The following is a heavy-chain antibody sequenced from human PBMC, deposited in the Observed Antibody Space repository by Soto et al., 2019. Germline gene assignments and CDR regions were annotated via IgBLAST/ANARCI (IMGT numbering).Heavy chain of an antibody. Sequence: GGSLRLSCAASGFTFSTYSMNWVRQAPGKGLEWVSYISDSSSTIYYADSVKGRFTISRDNAKNSLYLQMNSLRAEDTAVYHCARWSSDTDYWGQGTLVTVSS. CDR1: GFTFSTYS. J-gene: IGHJ4*02. D-gene: IGHD3-22*01. CDR2: ISDSSSTI. CDR3: ARWSSDTDY. V-gene: IGHV3-48*01.